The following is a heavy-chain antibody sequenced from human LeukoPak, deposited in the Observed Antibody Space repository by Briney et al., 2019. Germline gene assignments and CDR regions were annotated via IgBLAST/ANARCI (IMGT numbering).Heavy chain of an antibody. CDR2: ISSSSSYI. CDR3: ARGVPAVRGVIITEVDY. J-gene: IGHJ4*02. D-gene: IGHD3-10*01. Sequence: SGGSLRLSCAASGFTFSSYSMNWVRQAPGKGLEWVSSISSSSSYIYYADSVKGRFTISRDNAKNSLYLKMNSLRAEDTAVYYCARGVPAVRGVIITEVDYWGQGTLVTVSS. CDR1: GFTFSSYS. V-gene: IGHV3-21*01.